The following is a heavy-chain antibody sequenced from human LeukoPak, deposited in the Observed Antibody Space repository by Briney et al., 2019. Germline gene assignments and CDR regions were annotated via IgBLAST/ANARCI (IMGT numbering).Heavy chain of an antibody. CDR3: ARLPPITLVRGVIKGYYFDY. J-gene: IGHJ4*02. CDR1: GDSIRSGAYS. Sequence: SETLSLTCVVSGDSIRSGAYSWSWIRQPPGKGLEWIGYIYNSGSTYYNPSLKSRVAMSVDTSKNQFSLKLTSVTAADTAVYYCARLPPITLVRGVIKGYYFDYWGQGILVTVSS. V-gene: IGHV4-30-4*01. CDR2: IYNSGST. D-gene: IGHD3-10*01.